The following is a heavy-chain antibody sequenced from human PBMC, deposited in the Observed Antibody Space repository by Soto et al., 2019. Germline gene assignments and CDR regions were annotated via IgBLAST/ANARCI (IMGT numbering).Heavy chain of an antibody. J-gene: IGHJ5*02. V-gene: IGHV5-51*01. CDR3: ARVGLVGGTSLSNAWFDP. Sequence: GESLKISCKGSGYTFTSHWIGWVRQMPGKGLEWMGIIYPGDSDTRYSPSFQGQVIISADKSITTAYLQWSSLKASDTAMYYCARVGLVGGTSLSNAWFDPWGQGTLVTVSS. D-gene: IGHD1-26*01. CDR1: GYTFTSHW. CDR2: IYPGDSDT.